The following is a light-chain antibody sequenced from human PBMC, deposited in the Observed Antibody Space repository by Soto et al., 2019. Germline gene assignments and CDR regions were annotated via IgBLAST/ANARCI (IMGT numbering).Light chain of an antibody. Sequence: DIQMTQSPSSLSASVGDRVTITCRASQSISSYLNWYQQKPGKAPKLLIYAASSLQSGVPSRFSGSGSGTAFTLPISSLQPEDFATYYCQQSYSTSPTFGPGTKVDI. J-gene: IGKJ3*01. CDR2: AAS. CDR1: QSISSY. V-gene: IGKV1-39*01. CDR3: QQSYSTSPT.